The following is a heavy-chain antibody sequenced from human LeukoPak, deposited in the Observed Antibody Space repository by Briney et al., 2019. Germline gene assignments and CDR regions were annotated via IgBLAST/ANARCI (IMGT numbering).Heavy chain of an antibody. V-gene: IGHV3-23*01. Sequence: GGSLRLSCAASGFTFSSYGMSWVRQAPGKGLEWVSAISGSGGSTYYADSVKGRFTISRDNAKNSLYLQMNSLRAEDTAVYYCARDAMKRPYDILTGYDLLRYYYYYYMDVWGKGTTVTVSS. CDR1: GFTFSSYG. CDR3: ARDAMKRPYDILTGYDLLRYYYYYYMDV. CDR2: ISGSGGST. J-gene: IGHJ6*03. D-gene: IGHD3-9*01.